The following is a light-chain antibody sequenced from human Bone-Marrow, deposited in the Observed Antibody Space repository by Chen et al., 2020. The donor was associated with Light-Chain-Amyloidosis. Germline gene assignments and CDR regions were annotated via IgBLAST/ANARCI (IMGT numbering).Light chain of an antibody. Sequence: EIVLTQSPGTLSLSPGEGANLSCRARQTISSNYLTWYQQKFGQAPRLLIYGSSSRANGIPDRFTGSGYGTDFTLTINRLEPEDFAMYYCQQYGTSPLTFGGGTKVEIK. V-gene: IGKV3-20*01. CDR2: GSS. CDR3: QQYGTSPLT. J-gene: IGKJ4*01. CDR1: QTISSNY.